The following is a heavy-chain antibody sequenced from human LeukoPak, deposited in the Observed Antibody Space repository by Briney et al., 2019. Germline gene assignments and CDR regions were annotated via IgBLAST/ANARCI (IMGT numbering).Heavy chain of an antibody. Sequence: PGGSLRLSCAASGFTFSSYAMSWVRQAPGKGLEWVSAISGSGGSTYYAASVKGRFTISRDNSKNTLYLQMNSLRAEDTAVYYCAKEATYYDFWSGYPKSSTRGYYFDYWGQGTLVTVSS. CDR3: AKEATYYDFWSGYPKSSTRGYYFDY. V-gene: IGHV3-23*01. J-gene: IGHJ4*02. CDR2: ISGSGGST. D-gene: IGHD3-3*01. CDR1: GFTFSSYA.